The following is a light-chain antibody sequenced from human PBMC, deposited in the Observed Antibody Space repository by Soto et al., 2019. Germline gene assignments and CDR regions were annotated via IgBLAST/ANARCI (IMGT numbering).Light chain of an antibody. J-gene: IGKJ5*01. CDR1: PSVTNY. V-gene: IGKV3-11*01. CDR2: GAF. Sequence: IVLAQSPATLSLSPGERATLSCRGSPSVTNYLAGYQQKPGQPPRLLIYGAFNRAAGIPARFSGSGSGTDFTLTISSLEPEDTAVYYCQQRNIWPPVTFGQGTRLEI. CDR3: QQRNIWPPVT.